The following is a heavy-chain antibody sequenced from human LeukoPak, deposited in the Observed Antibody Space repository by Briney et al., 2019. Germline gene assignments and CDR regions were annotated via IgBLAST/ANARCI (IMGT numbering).Heavy chain of an antibody. CDR1: GGTFSSYA. CDR2: IIPIFGTA. Sequence: SVKVFCKASGGTFSSYAISWVRQAPGQGLEWMGGIIPIFGTANYAQKFQGRVTITADESTSTAYMELSSLRSEDTAVYYCALCSGFDYGDCLNFDYWGQGTLVTVSS. J-gene: IGHJ4*02. CDR3: ALCSGFDYGDCLNFDY. V-gene: IGHV1-69*01. D-gene: IGHD4-17*01.